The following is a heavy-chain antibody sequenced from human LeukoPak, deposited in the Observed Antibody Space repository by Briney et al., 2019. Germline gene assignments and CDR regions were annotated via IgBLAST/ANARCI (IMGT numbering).Heavy chain of an antibody. CDR2: IKGKTDGGTT. CDR3: TARDFDY. J-gene: IGHJ4*02. CDR1: VVTLTTAW. V-gene: IGHV3-15*01. Sequence: GGSLRLSCSPCVVTLTTAWIKCVRQGPGKGLEWVGRIKGKTDGGTTDYAAPVKGRFTISRDDSTNTLYLQMNSLKTEHTAAYYCTARDFDYWGQGTLVTVSS.